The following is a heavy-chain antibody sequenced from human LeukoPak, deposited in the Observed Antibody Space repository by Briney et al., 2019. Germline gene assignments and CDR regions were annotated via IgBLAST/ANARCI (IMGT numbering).Heavy chain of an antibody. CDR3: ILLPYYYYGMDV. Sequence: QPGGSLRLSCAASGFTSSGSAMHWVRQASGKGLEWVGRIRSKANSYATAYAASVKGRFTISRDDSKNTAYLQVNSLKTEDTAVYYCILLPYYYYGMDVWGQGTTVTVSS. CDR2: IRSKANSYAT. D-gene: IGHD2-15*01. V-gene: IGHV3-73*01. J-gene: IGHJ6*02. CDR1: GFTSSGSA.